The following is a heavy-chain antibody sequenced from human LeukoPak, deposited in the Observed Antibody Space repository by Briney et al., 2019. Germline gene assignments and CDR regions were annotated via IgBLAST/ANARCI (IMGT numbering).Heavy chain of an antibody. J-gene: IGHJ4*02. Sequence: GGSLRLSCAASGFTFSSYAMSWVRQAPGKGLEWVSAISGSGGSTYYADSVKGRFTSSRDNSKNTLYLQMTSLRAEDTAVYYCAKGSIRGNGDYWGQGTLVTVSS. CDR3: AKGSIRGNGDY. CDR1: GFTFSSYA. V-gene: IGHV3-23*01. D-gene: IGHD3-10*01. CDR2: ISGSGGST.